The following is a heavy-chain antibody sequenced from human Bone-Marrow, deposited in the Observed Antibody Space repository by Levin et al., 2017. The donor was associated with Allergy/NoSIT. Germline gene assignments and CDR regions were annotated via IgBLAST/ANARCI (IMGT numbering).Heavy chain of an antibody. V-gene: IGHV3-21*01. CDR3: ARSNYGDYDRHFDY. Sequence: SCAASGFTFSSYNLNWVRQTPGKGLEWVSSITSSSTYIYYADSVKGRFTISRDNAKNSLYLQMNSLRAEDTAVYYCARSNYGDYDRHFDYWGQGTLVTVSS. D-gene: IGHD4-17*01. J-gene: IGHJ4*02. CDR1: GFTFSSYN. CDR2: ITSSSTYI.